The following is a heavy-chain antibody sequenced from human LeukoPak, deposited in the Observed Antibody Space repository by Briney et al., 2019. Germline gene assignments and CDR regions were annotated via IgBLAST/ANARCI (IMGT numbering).Heavy chain of an antibody. D-gene: IGHD6-6*01. V-gene: IGHV3-30-3*01. Sequence: GGSLRLSCAASGFTFSSYAMHWVRQAPGKGLEWVAVISYDGSNKYYADSVKGRFTISRDNSKNTLYLQMNSLRAEDTAVYYCARDRQLVVFDYWGQGTLVTVSS. CDR2: ISYDGSNK. CDR3: ARDRQLVVFDY. J-gene: IGHJ4*02. CDR1: GFTFSSYA.